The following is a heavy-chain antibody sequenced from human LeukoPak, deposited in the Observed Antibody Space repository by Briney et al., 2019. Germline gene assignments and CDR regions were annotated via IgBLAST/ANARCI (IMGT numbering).Heavy chain of an antibody. V-gene: IGHV3-30*02. J-gene: IGHJ3*02. D-gene: IGHD2/OR15-2a*01. CDR2: IRYDGSNK. CDR3: ARALLATGAFDI. CDR1: GFTFSSYG. Sequence: GGSLRLSCAASGFTFSSYGMHWVRQAPGKGLEWVAFIRYDGSNKYYADSVKGRFTISRDNSKNTLYLQMNSLRAEDTAVYYCARALLATGAFDIWGQGTMVTVSS.